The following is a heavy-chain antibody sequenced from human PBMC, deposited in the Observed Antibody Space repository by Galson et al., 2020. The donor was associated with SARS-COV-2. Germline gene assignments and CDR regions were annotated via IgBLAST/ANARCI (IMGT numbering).Heavy chain of an antibody. CDR2: ISGSGGST. CDR3: AKDPGYGFRGVIFPYFDY. CDR1: GFTFSSYA. D-gene: IGHD3-10*01. V-gene: IGHV3-23*01. Sequence: GESLQISCAASGFTFSSYAMSWVRQAPGKGLEWVSAISGSGGSTYYADSVKGRFTISRDNSKNTLYLQMNSLRAEDTAVYYCAKDPGYGFRGVIFPYFDYWGQGTLVTVSS. J-gene: IGHJ4*02.